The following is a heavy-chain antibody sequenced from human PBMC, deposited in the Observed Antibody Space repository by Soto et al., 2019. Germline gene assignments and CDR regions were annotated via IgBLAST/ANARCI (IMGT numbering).Heavy chain of an antibody. CDR3: ARGRGGSYGGNSAHFDI. J-gene: IGHJ3*02. CDR2: IWYDGSKK. D-gene: IGHD4-17*01. Sequence: QVQLVESGGGVVQPGTSLRHSCEASGFTFSGFGMHWVRQAPGKGLEWVAVIWYDGSKKYYADCVKGRFTISRDNSKNALYLQMISLRAEDTAVYYCARGRGGSYGGNSAHFDIWGQGTLVTVSS. CDR1: GFTFSGFG. V-gene: IGHV3-33*01.